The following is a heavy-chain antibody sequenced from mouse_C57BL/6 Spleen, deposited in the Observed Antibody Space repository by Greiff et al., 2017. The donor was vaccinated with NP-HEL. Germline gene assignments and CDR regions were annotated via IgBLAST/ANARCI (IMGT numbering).Heavy chain of an antibody. CDR2: INYDGSST. CDR3: ASVHTTVVARCYFDV. Sequence: DVHLVESEGGLVQPGRSMKLSCTASGFTFSDYYMAWVRQVPEKGLEWVANINYDGSSTYYLDSLKSRLIISRDNAKNILFLQMSSLKSEDTATYDWASVHTTVVARCYFDVWGTGTTVTVSS. D-gene: IGHD1-1*01. V-gene: IGHV5-16*01. CDR1: GFTFSDYY. J-gene: IGHJ1*03.